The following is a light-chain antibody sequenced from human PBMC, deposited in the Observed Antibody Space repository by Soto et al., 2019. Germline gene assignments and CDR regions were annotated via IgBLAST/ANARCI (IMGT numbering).Light chain of an antibody. Sequence: DIQMTQSPSTLSASVGDRVTITCRASQSISSWLAWYQQKPREAPKLLIYKASTLESGVPLRFSGSGSGTEFTLTISSLQPDDFATYYCQQYSSGSYTFGQGTKLEIK. CDR1: QSISSW. CDR2: KAS. J-gene: IGKJ2*01. V-gene: IGKV1-5*03. CDR3: QQYSSGSYT.